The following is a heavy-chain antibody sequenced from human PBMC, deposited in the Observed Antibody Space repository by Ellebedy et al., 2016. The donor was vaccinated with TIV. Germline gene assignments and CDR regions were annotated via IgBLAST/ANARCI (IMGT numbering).Heavy chain of an antibody. Sequence: SETLSLXXTVSGGSISSGGYYWSWIRQHPGKGLEWIGSIYYSGSTYYNPSLKSRVTISVDTSKNQFSLKLSSVTAADTAVYYCARESLSSSSILNYYYYMDVWGKGTTVTVSS. V-gene: IGHV4-39*07. D-gene: IGHD6-6*01. CDR2: IYYSGST. CDR3: ARESLSSSSILNYYYYMDV. J-gene: IGHJ6*03. CDR1: GGSISSGGYY.